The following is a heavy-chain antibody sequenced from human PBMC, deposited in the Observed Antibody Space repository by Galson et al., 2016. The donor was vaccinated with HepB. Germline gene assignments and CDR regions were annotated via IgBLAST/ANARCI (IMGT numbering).Heavy chain of an antibody. CDR2: ISYSGAM. V-gene: IGHV3-48*03. CDR1: GFDFSRHE. D-gene: IGHD3-10*01. CDR3: VGGKSNSWYVYKRSYYYNMEV. J-gene: IGHJ6*02. Sequence: SLRLSCAVSGFDFSRHEMNWVRQAPGKGLEWVAHISYSGAMSYAASVKGRFSISRDNARDSLFLELRRLRVDDTCFYYCVGGKSNSWYVYKRSYYYNMEVWGRGTSLIVSS.